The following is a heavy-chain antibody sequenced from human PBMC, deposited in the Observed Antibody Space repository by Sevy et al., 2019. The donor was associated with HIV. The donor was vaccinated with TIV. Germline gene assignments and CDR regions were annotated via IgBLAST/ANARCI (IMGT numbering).Heavy chain of an antibody. J-gene: IGHJ4*02. CDR3: ARDVRSVGYCSVGSCGYFDY. V-gene: IGHV1-2*02. CDR2: INPNSGGT. CDR1: GYTFTGYY. Sequence: ASVKVSCKASGYTFTGYYMHWVRQAPGQGLEWMGWINPNSGGTNYAQKFQGRVTMTRDTSISTAYMELSRLRSDDTAVYYCARDVRSVGYCSVGSCGYFDYWGQGTLVTVSS. D-gene: IGHD2-15*01.